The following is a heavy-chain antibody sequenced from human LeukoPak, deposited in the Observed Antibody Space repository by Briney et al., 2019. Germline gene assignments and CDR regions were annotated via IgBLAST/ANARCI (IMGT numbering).Heavy chain of an antibody. J-gene: IGHJ4*02. CDR2: ISSSSSSI. CDR1: GFTFNSYS. CDR3: ARASGDIVETATMGSY. D-gene: IGHD5-18*01. V-gene: IGHV3-21*01. Sequence: PGGSLRLSCAASGFTFNSYSMNWVRQAPGKGLEWVSSISSSSSSIYYADSVKGRFTISRDNAKNSLYLQMNSLRAEDTAVYYCARASGDIVETATMGSYWGQGTLVTVSP.